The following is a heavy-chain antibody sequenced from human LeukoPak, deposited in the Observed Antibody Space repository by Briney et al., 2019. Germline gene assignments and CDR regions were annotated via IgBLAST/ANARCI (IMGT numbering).Heavy chain of an antibody. CDR2: ISHTGGA. V-gene: IGHV4-34*01. CDR1: GGSVSGYY. CDR3: AREDYGTGSYYRGDAFDI. Sequence: SETLSLTCAVSGGSVSGYYWTWVRQPLGKGLEWIGEISHTGGANYNPSLKRRVTIGLDTSKKQLSLKLESVTAADTAVYYCAREDYGTGSYYRGDAFDIWGHGTMVTVSS. J-gene: IGHJ3*02. D-gene: IGHD3-10*01.